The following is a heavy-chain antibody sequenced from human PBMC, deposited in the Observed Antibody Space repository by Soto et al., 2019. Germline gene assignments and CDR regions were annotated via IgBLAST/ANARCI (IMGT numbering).Heavy chain of an antibody. V-gene: IGHV5-10-1*01. Sequence: QKSSCEGSGYSFTSDWISWLRQMPGKGLEWMGRIDPSDSYTNYSPSFQGHVTISADKSISTAYLQWSSLKASDAAMYYCARLQAAAGDNDLTFDYWGQGTLVTVS. D-gene: IGHD6-13*01. CDR3: ARLQAAAGDNDLTFDY. J-gene: IGHJ4*02. CDR2: IDPSDSYT. CDR1: GYSFTSDW.